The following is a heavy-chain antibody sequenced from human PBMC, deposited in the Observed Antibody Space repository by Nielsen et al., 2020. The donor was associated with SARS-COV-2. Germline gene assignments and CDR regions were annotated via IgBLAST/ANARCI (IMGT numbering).Heavy chain of an antibody. D-gene: IGHD3-10*02. Sequence: EPLSLTCTVSGGSISRYYWSWIRQPPGKGLEWIAYIYYSGATNYNPSLKSRVTISADTSKNQFSLKLTSMTAADTAVYYCGRGRLTVWGDSWGPGTQVTVSS. CDR3: GRGRLTVWGDS. J-gene: IGHJ4*02. V-gene: IGHV4-59*08. CDR1: GGSISRYY. CDR2: IYYSGAT.